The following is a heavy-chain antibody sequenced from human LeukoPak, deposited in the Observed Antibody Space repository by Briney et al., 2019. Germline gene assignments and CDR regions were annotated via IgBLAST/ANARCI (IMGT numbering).Heavy chain of an antibody. CDR1: GFSFSTYN. Sequence: GGSLRLSCAASGFSFSTYNMNWVRQAPGKGLEWVPSISSSSSYIYYADSVKGRFTISRDNAKNSLYLQMNSLRAEDTAVYYCAREGWGLFDYWGQGTLVTVSS. V-gene: IGHV3-21*01. CDR3: AREGWGLFDY. CDR2: ISSSSSYI. D-gene: IGHD2-15*01. J-gene: IGHJ4*02.